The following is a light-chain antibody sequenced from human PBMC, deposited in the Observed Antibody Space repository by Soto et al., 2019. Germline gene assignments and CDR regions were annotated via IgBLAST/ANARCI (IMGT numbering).Light chain of an antibody. CDR2: AAS. CDR1: QGIGDY. J-gene: IGKJ1*01. V-gene: IGKV1-27*01. Sequence: DIQMTQSPSSLSASVGDRVTITCRASQGIGDYLAWYQQKPGKVPKPLIYAASTLQSGVPSRFSGSRSGTDFTLIFSSLQPEDVATYYCQKYDNAPWTFGQGTKVELK. CDR3: QKYDNAPWT.